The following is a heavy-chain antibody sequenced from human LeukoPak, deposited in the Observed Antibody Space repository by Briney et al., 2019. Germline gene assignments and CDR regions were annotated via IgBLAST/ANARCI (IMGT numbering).Heavy chain of an antibody. D-gene: IGHD3-10*01. CDR2: INPNSGGT. CDR3: ASARPLWLGYFQH. J-gene: IGHJ1*01. V-gene: IGHV1-2*02. Sequence: GASVTVSCKASGYTFTGYYMHWVRQAPGQGLEWMGWINPNSGGTNYAQKFQGRVTMTRDTSISTAYMELSSLRSEDTAVYYCASARPLWLGYFQHWGQGTLVTVSS. CDR1: GYTFTGYY.